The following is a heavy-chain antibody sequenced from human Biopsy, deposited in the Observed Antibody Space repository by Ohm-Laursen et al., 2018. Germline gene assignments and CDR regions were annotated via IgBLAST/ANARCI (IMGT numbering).Heavy chain of an antibody. CDR1: GFSLTNYT. Sequence: SLRLSCSASGFSLTNYTINWVRQAPGKGLEWVSSISRSTSHILYAETLKGRFTSSRDNAKNSVYLQMNGLRVEYTAVYYCARGRSHLLPDHDWFDPWGQGTLVTVSS. J-gene: IGHJ5*02. CDR2: ISRSTSHI. CDR3: ARGRSHLLPDHDWFDP. D-gene: IGHD1-14*01. V-gene: IGHV3-21*06.